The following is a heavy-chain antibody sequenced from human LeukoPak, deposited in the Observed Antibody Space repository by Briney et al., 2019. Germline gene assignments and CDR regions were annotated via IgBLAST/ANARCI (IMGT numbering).Heavy chain of an antibody. Sequence: PGGSLRLSCAASGFTFSSYAMHWVRQAPGKGLEWVAVISYDGSNKYYADSVKGRFTISRDNSKNTLYLQMNSLRAEDTAVYYCAKDYGSSWYGYNWFDPWGQGALVTVSS. CDR2: ISYDGSNK. V-gene: IGHV3-30-3*01. CDR3: AKDYGSSWYGYNWFDP. CDR1: GFTFSSYA. J-gene: IGHJ5*02. D-gene: IGHD6-13*01.